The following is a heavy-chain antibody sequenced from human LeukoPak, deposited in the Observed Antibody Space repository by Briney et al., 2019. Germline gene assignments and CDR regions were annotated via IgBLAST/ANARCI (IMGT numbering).Heavy chain of an antibody. J-gene: IGHJ4*02. D-gene: IGHD3-3*01. CDR3: ARGGGFFPLFGY. Sequence: SETLSLTCTVSGGSISSGGYYWSWIRQHPGKGLEWIGYIYYSGSTYYNPSLKSRVTISVDTSKNQFSLKLSSVTAADTAVYYGARGGGFFPLFGYWGKGPLVTVSS. CDR1: GGSISSGGYY. V-gene: IGHV4-31*03. CDR2: IYYSGST.